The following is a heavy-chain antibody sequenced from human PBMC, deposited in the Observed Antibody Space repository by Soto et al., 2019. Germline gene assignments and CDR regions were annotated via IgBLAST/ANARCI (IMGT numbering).Heavy chain of an antibody. CDR1: GFNFSDYA. CDR2: ISNDGRNK. D-gene: IGHD3-10*01. CDR3: ARAALTDSLGSVSFWGPFAP. Sequence: QVHLVESGGGVVQPGRSLRLSCAASGFNFSDYALHWVRQAPGKGLQWMAVISNDGRNKYYADSVKGRFTISRDNSRTRVSMQMFSLTSVETGVFYRARAALTDSLGSVSFWGPFAPWGQGTLGTASA. J-gene: IGHJ5*02. V-gene: IGHV3-30-3*01.